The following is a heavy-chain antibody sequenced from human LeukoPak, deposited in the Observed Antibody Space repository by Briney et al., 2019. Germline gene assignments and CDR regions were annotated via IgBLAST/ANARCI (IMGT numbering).Heavy chain of an antibody. CDR1: GGSISSYY. CDR2: IYYSGST. CDR3: AFDSSGYNDAFGI. J-gene: IGHJ3*02. Sequence: SETLSLTCTVSGGSISSYYWSWIRQPPGKGLEWIGYIYYSGSTNYNPSLKSRVTISVDTSKNQFSLKLSSVTAADTAVYYCAFDSSGYNDAFGIWGQGTMVTVSS. D-gene: IGHD3-22*01. V-gene: IGHV4-59*01.